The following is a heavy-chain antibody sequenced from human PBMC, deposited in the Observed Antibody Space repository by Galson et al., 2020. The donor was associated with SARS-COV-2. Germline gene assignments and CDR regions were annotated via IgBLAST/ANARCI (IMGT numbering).Heavy chain of an antibody. CDR1: GGSFSGYY. D-gene: IGHD2-2*01. Sequence: SETLSLTCAVYGGSFSGYYWSWIRQPPGKGLEWIGEINHSGSTNYNPSLKSRVTISVDTSKNQFSLKLSSVTAADTAVYYCARGSVVVVPAALEVLFYYYYYMDVWGKGTTVTVSS. CDR3: ARGSVVVVPAALEVLFYYYYYMDV. J-gene: IGHJ6*03. CDR2: INHSGST. V-gene: IGHV4-34*01.